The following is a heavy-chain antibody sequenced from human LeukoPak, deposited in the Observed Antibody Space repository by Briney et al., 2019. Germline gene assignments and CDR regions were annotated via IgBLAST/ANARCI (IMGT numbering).Heavy chain of an antibody. CDR3: ARDAIFVVVPLGGSYYYYYMDV. V-gene: IGHV3-64*01. J-gene: IGHJ6*03. Sequence: GGSLRLSCAASGFTFSSYAMHWVRQAPGKGLEYVSAISGNGGSTYYANSVKGRFTISRDNSKNTLYLQMGSLRAEDMAVYYCARDAIFVVVPLGGSYYYYYMDVWGKGTTVTVSS. CDR2: ISGNGGST. CDR1: GFTFSSYA. D-gene: IGHD2-2*01.